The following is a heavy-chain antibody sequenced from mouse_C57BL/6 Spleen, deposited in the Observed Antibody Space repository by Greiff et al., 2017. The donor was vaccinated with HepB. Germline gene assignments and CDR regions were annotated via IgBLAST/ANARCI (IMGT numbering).Heavy chain of an antibody. CDR3: ARYQAYYGSSYVAGMDY. D-gene: IGHD1-1*01. V-gene: IGHV7-3*01. Sequence: EVQLVESGGGLVQPGGSLSLSCAASGFTFTDYYMSWVRQPPGKALEWLGFIRNKANGYTTEYSASVKGRFTISRDNSQSILYLQMNALRAEDSATYYCARYQAYYGSSYVAGMDYWGQGTSVTVSS. J-gene: IGHJ4*01. CDR1: GFTFTDYY. CDR2: IRNKANGYTT.